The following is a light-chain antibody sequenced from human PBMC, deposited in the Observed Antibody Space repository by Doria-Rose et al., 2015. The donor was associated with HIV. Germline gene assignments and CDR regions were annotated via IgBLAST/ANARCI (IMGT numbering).Light chain of an antibody. J-gene: IGKJ1*01. V-gene: IGKV3-20*01. CDR2: DGS. Sequence: EIVLTQSPGTLSLSPGEGATLSCRASQSFSSTYLARYQQKPGQAPSLLIYDGSTRATGIPDRFSASGSGTDFTLTINRLEPEDFALYCCHQYGTSWTFGQGTKVEI. CDR1: QSFSSTY. CDR3: HQYGTSWT.